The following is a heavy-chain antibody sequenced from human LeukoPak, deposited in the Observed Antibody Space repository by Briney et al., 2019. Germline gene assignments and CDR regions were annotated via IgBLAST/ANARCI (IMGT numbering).Heavy chain of an antibody. V-gene: IGHV3-23*01. CDR1: GFNFSKYI. J-gene: IGHJ4*02. CDR2: LTASGGNT. Sequence: GGSLRLSCAASGFNFSKYIMTWVRQAPGKGLEWVSSLTASGGNTYYADSVKGRFTISRDNSKNTLYLQMNSLRGEDTAIYYCVKDGRNSPPGWDRGTLVTVSS. CDR3: VKDGRNSPPG. D-gene: IGHD2/OR15-2a*01.